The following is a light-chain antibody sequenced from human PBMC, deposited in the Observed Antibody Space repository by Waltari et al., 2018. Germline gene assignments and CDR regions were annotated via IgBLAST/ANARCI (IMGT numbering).Light chain of an antibody. V-gene: IGKV1-12*02. CDR1: QCISSW. J-gene: IGKJ2*01. CDR2: AAS. Sequence: DIQMTQSPSSVSASVGDRVTITCRASQCISSWLAWYQNKQGKAPKVLIFAASSLQSGVPSRFSGSGSGTDFTLTISSLQPEDFATYYCQQADSYPYTFGQGTKLEIK. CDR3: QQADSYPYT.